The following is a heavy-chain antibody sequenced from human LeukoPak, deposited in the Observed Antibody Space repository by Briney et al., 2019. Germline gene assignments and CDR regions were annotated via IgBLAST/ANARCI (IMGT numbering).Heavy chain of an antibody. CDR2: IYSGGST. J-gene: IGHJ4*02. D-gene: IGHD1-14*01. CDR3: VRGDQGASEPAFDY. Sequence: HPGGSLRLSCAASGFTVSSIYMSWVRQAPEKGLEWVSIIYSGGSTYYADSVKGRFTISRDSAKNSLSLQMNSLRDEDTATYYCVRGDQGASEPAFDYWGQGTLVTVSS. V-gene: IGHV3-53*01. CDR1: GFTVSSIY.